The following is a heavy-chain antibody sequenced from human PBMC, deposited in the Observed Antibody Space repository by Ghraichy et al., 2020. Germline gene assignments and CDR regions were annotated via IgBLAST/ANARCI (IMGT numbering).Heavy chain of an antibody. CDR1: GGSITGYY. J-gene: IGHJ5*01. CDR2: MYFTGTT. CDR3: ARDSRHRVQDTRFDP. V-gene: IGHV4-4*07. Sequence: SETLSLTCTVSGGSITGYYWNWIRQSSGKGLEWVARMYFTGTTNYNPSLKNRVTMSVDASKSQFSLRLTSVTAADIGVYYCARDSRHRVQDTRFDPWGQGTLVIVSS.